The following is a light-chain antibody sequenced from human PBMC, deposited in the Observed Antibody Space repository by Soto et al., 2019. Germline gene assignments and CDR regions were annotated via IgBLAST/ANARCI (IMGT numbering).Light chain of an antibody. CDR1: LSISSW. Sequence: DIQMTQSPSTLSASVGHRVTITCRASLSISSWLAWYQQKPGEAPKLLIYKASSLESGVPSRFSGSGSGTEFTLTISSLQPDDFATYYCQQYNSLWTFGQGTKVEIK. CDR3: QQYNSLWT. CDR2: KAS. J-gene: IGKJ1*01. V-gene: IGKV1-5*03.